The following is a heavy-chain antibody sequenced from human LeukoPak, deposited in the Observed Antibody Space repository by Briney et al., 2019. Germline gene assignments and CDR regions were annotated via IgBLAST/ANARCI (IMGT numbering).Heavy chain of an antibody. J-gene: IGHJ4*02. Sequence: GGSRRLSCAASGFTFSSYAMSWVRQAPGKGLEWVSSISSGGGSANYADCVKGRFTISRDNSKNTVYLQMNSLRAEDTAVYYCAKAGSGYNYGGFVWGQGTLVTVSS. V-gene: IGHV3-23*01. CDR1: GFTFSSYA. CDR2: ISSGGGSA. D-gene: IGHD5-18*01. CDR3: AKAGSGYNYGGFV.